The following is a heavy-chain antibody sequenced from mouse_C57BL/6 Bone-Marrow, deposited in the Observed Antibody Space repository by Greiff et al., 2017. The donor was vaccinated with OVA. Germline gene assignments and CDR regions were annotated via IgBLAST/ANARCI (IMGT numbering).Heavy chain of an antibody. V-gene: IGHV1-7*01. CDR3: ARIYYDYDGTREWYFDV. CDR2: INPSSGYT. J-gene: IGHJ1*03. D-gene: IGHD2-4*01. Sequence: QVQLKQSGAELAKPGASVKLSCKASGYTFTSYWMHWVKQRPGQGLEWIGYINPSSGYTKYNQKFKDKATLTADKSSSTAYMQLSSLTYEDSAVYYCARIYYDYDGTREWYFDVWGTGTTVTVSS. CDR1: GYTFTSYW.